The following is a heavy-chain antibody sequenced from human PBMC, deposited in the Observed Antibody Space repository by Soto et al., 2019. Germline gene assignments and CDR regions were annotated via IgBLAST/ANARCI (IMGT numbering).Heavy chain of an antibody. V-gene: IGHV1-69*02. D-gene: IGHD4-17*01. CDR1: GGTFSSYT. J-gene: IGHJ2*01. Sequence: QVQLVQSGAEVKKPGSSEKLSCKASGGTFSSYTISWVQQAPGQGLEWMGRIIPILGIANYAQKFQGRVTITADKSTGTAYMELSSLRAEDTAVYYCARWATTVVTRDWYFDLWGRGTLVTVSS. CDR2: IIPILGIA. CDR3: ARWATTVVTRDWYFDL.